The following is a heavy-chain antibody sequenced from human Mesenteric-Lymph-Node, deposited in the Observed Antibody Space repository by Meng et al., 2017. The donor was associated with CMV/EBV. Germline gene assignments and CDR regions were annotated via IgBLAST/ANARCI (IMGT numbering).Heavy chain of an antibody. J-gene: IGHJ4*02. CDR3: ASLWQGGY. V-gene: IGHV3-30-3*01. CDR1: GFTLSSYL. CDR2: ISYDGGNK. D-gene: IGHD2-21*01. Sequence: GGSLRLSCAASGFTLSSYLMHWVRQTPGKGLEWVALISYDGGNKIYADSVKGRFTISRDNSKNTLYLQMNSLRVEDTAIYFCASLWQGGYWGQGTLVTVSS.